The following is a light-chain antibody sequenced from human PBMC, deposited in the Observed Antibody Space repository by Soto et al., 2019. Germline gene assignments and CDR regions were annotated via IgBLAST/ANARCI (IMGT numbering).Light chain of an antibody. CDR3: QQHGDAPIT. V-gene: IGKV3-20*01. Sequence: EIVLTQSPGTLSLSPGERATLSCRASQTVSRNTSVWYQQRPGQPPRLLIYGASSRATGIPDRFSGSGSGADCRLTISRLEHEDLAVYYCQQHGDAPITFGQGTRLEIK. CDR1: QTVSRNT. CDR2: GAS. J-gene: IGKJ5*01.